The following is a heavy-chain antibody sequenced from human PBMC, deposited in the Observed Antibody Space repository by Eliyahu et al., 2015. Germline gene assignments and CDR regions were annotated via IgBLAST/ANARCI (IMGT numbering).Heavy chain of an antibody. D-gene: IGHD6-19*01. CDR1: GXTFSXYW. Sequence: EVQLVESGGGLVQPGGSLRLXCVASGXTFSXYWXHWVRXAPGKGLEWVSRINNEGTGATYADSMKGRFTISRDNAKNILYLQMNSLRAEDTAVYYCAREWIDSGWPLDYWGQGSLVTVSS. J-gene: IGHJ4*02. CDR3: AREWIDSGWPLDY. CDR2: INNEGTGA. V-gene: IGHV3-74*03.